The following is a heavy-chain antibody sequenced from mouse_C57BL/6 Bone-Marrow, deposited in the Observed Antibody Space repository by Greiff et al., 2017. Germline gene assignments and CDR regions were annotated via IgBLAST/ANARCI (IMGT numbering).Heavy chain of an antibody. Sequence: VQLQQSGAELVRPGASVKLSCTASGFNIKDDYMHWVKQRPEQGLEWIGWIDPENGDTEYASKFQGKATITADPSSNTASLQLSSLTSEDTAVYYCLYYYRYYFDYWGQGTTLTVSS. CDR3: LYYYRYYFDY. CDR1: GFNIKDDY. D-gene: IGHD1-1*01. CDR2: IDPENGDT. V-gene: IGHV14-4*01. J-gene: IGHJ2*01.